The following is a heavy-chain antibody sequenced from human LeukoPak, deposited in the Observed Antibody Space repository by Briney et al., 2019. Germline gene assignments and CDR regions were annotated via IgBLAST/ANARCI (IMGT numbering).Heavy chain of an antibody. CDR1: AFTFSNSD. CDR3: AKDADSSSWFSFDY. V-gene: IGHV3-35*01. Sequence: GGSLRLSCAASAFTFSNSDMNWVHQAPGKGLERVSGVSSNASRTHYADSVKGRFTISRDNSKNTLYLQMNSLRAEDTAVYYCAKDADSSSWFSFDYWGQGTLVTVSS. D-gene: IGHD6-13*01. J-gene: IGHJ4*02. CDR2: VSSNASRT.